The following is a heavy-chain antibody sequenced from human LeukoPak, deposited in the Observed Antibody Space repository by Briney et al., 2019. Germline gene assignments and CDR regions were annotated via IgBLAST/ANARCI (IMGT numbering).Heavy chain of an antibody. CDR1: GGSISSSSYY. V-gene: IGHV4-39*07. Sequence: PSETLSLTCTVSGGSISSSSYYWGWIRQPPGKGLEWIGSIYYSGSTYYNPSLKSRVTISVDTSKNQFSLKLSSVTAADTAVYYCASEIRNPGIAVAGTYYMDVWGKGTTVTVSS. CDR2: IYYSGST. J-gene: IGHJ6*03. D-gene: IGHD6-19*01. CDR3: ASEIRNPGIAVAGTYYMDV.